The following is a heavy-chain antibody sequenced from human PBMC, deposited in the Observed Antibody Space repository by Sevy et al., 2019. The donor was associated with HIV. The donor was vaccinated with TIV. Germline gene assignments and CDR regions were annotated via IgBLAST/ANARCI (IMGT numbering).Heavy chain of an antibody. CDR1: GFTFSSYS. CDR2: ISSSSSYI. J-gene: IGHJ3*02. D-gene: IGHD3-22*01. CDR3: AKALGYYDSSGYYPDAFDI. V-gene: IGHV3-21*01. Sequence: GGSLRLSCAASGFTFSSYSMNWVRQAPGKGLEWVSSISSSSSYIYYADSVKGRFTISRDNAKNSLYLQMNSLRAEDTAVYYCAKALGYYDSSGYYPDAFDIWGQGTMVTVSS.